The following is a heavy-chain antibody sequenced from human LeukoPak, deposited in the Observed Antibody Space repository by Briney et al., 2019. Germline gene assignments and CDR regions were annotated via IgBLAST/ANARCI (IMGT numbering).Heavy chain of an antibody. CDR2: ICGNTGST. CDR1: GFTFSNYT. CDR3: AKEADISGWYVDY. V-gene: IGHV3-23*01. Sequence: QPGGSLRLSCAASGFTFSNYTMTWVREAPGKGLEWVSDICGNTGSTYYADSVRGRFTLSRDNSKNTLYLQMNSLRAEDTAVYYCAKEADISGWYVDYWGQGSLVTVSS. D-gene: IGHD6-19*01. J-gene: IGHJ4*02.